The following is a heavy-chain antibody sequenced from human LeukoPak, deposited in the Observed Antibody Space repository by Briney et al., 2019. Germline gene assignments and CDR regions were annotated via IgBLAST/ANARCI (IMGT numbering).Heavy chain of an antibody. CDR3: ARGLRYSSGCGY. J-gene: IGHJ4*02. Sequence: SETLSLTCAVYGGSFSGYYWSWIRQPPGKGLEWIGEINHSGSTNYNPSLKSRVTISVDTSKNQFSLKLSSVTAADTAVYYCARGLRYSSGCGYWGQGTLVIVSS. D-gene: IGHD6-19*01. V-gene: IGHV4-34*01. CDR2: INHSGST. CDR1: GGSFSGYY.